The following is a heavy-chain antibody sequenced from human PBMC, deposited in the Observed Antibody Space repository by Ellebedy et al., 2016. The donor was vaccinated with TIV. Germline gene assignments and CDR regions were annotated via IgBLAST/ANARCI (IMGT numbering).Heavy chain of an antibody. Sequence: PSETLSLTCAVSGFTVSTNYLSWVRQAPGKGLEWVSTIYADGSTYYADSVRGRFTISRDNSKNTLYLQMKSLRVDDTAVYYCANNWVVRGEGWNNGMDVWGQGTTVTVSS. CDR2: IYADGST. D-gene: IGHD3-10*01. CDR1: GFTVSTNY. J-gene: IGHJ6*02. V-gene: IGHV3-66*01. CDR3: ANNWVVRGEGWNNGMDV.